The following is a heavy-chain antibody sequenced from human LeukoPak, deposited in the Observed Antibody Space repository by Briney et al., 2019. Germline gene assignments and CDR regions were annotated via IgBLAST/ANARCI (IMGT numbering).Heavy chain of an antibody. D-gene: IGHD5-18*01. V-gene: IGHV3-33*08. CDR2: IWYDGSQE. CDR3: ARELNVDSPMAFDY. J-gene: IGHJ4*02. Sequence: GGSLRLSCAASGFTFSSYEMNWVRQAPGKGLEWVAVIWYDGSQEYYADSVRGRLTISRDNSKNTLYLQMNSLRAEDTAVYYCARELNVDSPMAFDYWGQGILVTV. CDR1: GFTFSSYE.